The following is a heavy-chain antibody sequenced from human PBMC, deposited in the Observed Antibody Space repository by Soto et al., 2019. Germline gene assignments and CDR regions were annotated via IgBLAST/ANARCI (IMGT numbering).Heavy chain of an antibody. J-gene: IGHJ4*02. CDR1: GGSISSDDYY. CDR3: ARDRSNSPDFFDY. D-gene: IGHD6-6*01. Sequence: SETLSLTCTVSGGSISSDDYYWSWIRQPPGKGLEWIGYIYYSGSTYYNPSLKSRLTISLDTSKNQFSLKLSSVSAADTAVYYCARDRSNSPDFFDYWGQGTLVTVSS. CDR2: IYYSGST. V-gene: IGHV4-30-4*01.